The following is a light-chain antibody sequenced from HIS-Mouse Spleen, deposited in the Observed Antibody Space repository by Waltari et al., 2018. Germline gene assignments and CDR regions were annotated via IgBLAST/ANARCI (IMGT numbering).Light chain of an antibody. CDR1: ALPKKY. CDR3: YSTDSSGNHRV. J-gene: IGLJ2*01. V-gene: IGLV3-10*01. CDR2: EDS. Sequence: SYELTQPPSVSVSPGQTARITCSGDALPKKYAYWYQQKSGQSPVLVIYEDSNRPSGIPERFSGSSSGTRATLTISGAQVEDEADYYCYSTDSSGNHRVFGGGTKLTVL.